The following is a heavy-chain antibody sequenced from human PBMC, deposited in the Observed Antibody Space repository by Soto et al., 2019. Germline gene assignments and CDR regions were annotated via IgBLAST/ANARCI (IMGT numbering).Heavy chain of an antibody. D-gene: IGHD3-22*01. V-gene: IGHV3-11*01. Sequence: PGGSLRLSCAASGFTFSDYYMSWIRQAPGKGLEWVSYISSSGSTIYYADSVKGRFTISRDNAKNSQYLQMNSLRAEDTAVYYCARVKASRWLPLEPVWGKGTTVTVSS. CDR3: ARVKASRWLPLEPV. CDR1: GFTFSDYY. CDR2: ISSSGSTI. J-gene: IGHJ6*04.